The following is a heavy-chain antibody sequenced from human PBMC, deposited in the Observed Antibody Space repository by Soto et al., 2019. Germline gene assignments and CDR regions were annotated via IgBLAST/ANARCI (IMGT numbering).Heavy chain of an antibody. V-gene: IGHV4-38-2*02. CDR3: ARDFSEKYSSPWPPLGYFDY. CDR1: GYSVSSGYY. CDR2: IYHSGST. Sequence: SETLSLTCAVSGYSVSSGYYWGWIRQPPGKGLEWIGSIYHSGSTYYNPSLKSRVTISVDTSKNQFSLKLSSVTAADTAVYYCARDFSEKYSSPWPPLGYFDYWGQGTLVTVSS. J-gene: IGHJ4*02. D-gene: IGHD6-13*01.